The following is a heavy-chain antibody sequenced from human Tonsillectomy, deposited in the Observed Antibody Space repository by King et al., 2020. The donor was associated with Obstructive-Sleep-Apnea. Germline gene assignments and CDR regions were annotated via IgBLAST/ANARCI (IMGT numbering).Heavy chain of an antibody. Sequence: VQLQQWGAGLLKPSETLSLTCAVYGGSFSDYYWSWIRQPPGKGLEWIGEINHSGSTNYNPSLKSRVTISADTSNNQFSLKLSSVTAADTAVYYCARGSGAAAVNWFDPWGQGPLVTVSS. CDR1: GGSFSDYY. V-gene: IGHV4-34*01. CDR2: INHSGST. D-gene: IGHD6-13*01. J-gene: IGHJ5*02. CDR3: ARGSGAAAVNWFDP.